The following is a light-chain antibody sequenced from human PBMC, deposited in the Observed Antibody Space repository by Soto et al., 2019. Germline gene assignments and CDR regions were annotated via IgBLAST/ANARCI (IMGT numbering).Light chain of an antibody. CDR1: QSVSSY. CDR2: DAS. CDR3: QQRSNWPPPLT. Sequence: EIVLTQSPATLSLSTGERATLSCRASQSVSSYLAWYQQKPGQAPRLLIYDASNRATGIPARFSGSGSGTDFTLTISSLEPEDFAVYYCQQRSNWPPPLTFGGGSKADVK. J-gene: IGKJ4*01. V-gene: IGKV3-11*01.